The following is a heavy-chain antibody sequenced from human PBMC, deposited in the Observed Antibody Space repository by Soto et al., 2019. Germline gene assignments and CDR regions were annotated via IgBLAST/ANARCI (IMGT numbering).Heavy chain of an antibody. V-gene: IGHV4-39*01. CDR2: IYYSGST. Sequence: QLQLQESGPGLVKPSETLSLTCTVSGGSISSSSYYWGWIRQPPGKGLEWIGSIYYSGSTYYNPCLRSRVTISVDTSKNQFSLKLSSVTAADTAVYYCARHTFRCYYASSGYYTAEYFQHWGQGTLVTVSS. D-gene: IGHD3-22*01. J-gene: IGHJ1*01. CDR3: ARHTFRCYYASSGYYTAEYFQH. CDR1: GGSISSSSYY.